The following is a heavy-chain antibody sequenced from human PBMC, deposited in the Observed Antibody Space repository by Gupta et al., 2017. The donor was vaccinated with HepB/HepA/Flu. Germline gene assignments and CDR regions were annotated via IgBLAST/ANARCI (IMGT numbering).Heavy chain of an antibody. V-gene: IGHV3-7*01. CDR3: ARDAHYESFSWFDS. CDR2: IKHDGSAI. CDR1: GFTFSNYW. D-gene: IGHD3-3*01. J-gene: IGHJ5*01. Sequence: EVQLVESGGGLVEPGGSLRLSCAASGFTFSNYWMHWVRQAPGTGLEWVANIKHDGSAIFYAGSVRGRFTISRDNAKNSVYLQMNSLRAEDTAVEYCARDAHYESFSWFDSWGQGTLVTVSS.